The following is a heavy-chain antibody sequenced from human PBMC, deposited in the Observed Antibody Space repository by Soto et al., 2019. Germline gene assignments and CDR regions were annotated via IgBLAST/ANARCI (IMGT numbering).Heavy chain of an antibody. J-gene: IGHJ6*03. Sequence: QVQLVESGGGVVQPGRSLRLSCAASGFTFSSYGMHWVRQAPGKGLEWVAVISYDGSNKYYADSVKGRFTISRDNSKNTRYLQMNSLRGEDTAVYYCAKDFRSAKYRLLPYYFYIDVWGKGTTVTVSS. D-gene: IGHD2-2*01. V-gene: IGHV3-30*18. CDR2: ISYDGSNK. CDR1: GFTFSSYG. CDR3: AKDFRSAKYRLLPYYFYIDV.